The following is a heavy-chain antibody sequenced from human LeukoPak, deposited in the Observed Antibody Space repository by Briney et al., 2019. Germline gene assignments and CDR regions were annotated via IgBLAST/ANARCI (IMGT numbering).Heavy chain of an antibody. Sequence: GASLKISCRGSGYSFTSYWIGWVRQMPGKGLEGMGIIYPGDSDTRYSPSFQGQVTISADKSISTAYLQWSSLKASDTAMYYCARQPIYYGSGFNWGQGTLVTVSS. CDR2: IYPGDSDT. J-gene: IGHJ4*02. CDR3: ARQPIYYGSGFN. CDR1: GYSFTSYW. D-gene: IGHD3-10*01. V-gene: IGHV5-51*01.